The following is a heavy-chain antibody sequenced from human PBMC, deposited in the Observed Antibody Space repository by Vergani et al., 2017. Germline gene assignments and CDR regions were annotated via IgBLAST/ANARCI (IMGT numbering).Heavy chain of an antibody. CDR3: ARLSYDTTPYLQGGYDC. Sequence: EVQLVESGGGVIQPGGPVRPSCAASGFTFSACPMTWVRQPPGKGLEWVSAISARYPSTYYADSVKGRFTISRDNSKNMLYLQMNSLRAEDTAVYYCARLSYDTTPYLQGGYDCWGQGTLVSVSS. D-gene: IGHD3-22*01. CDR2: ISARYPST. CDR1: GFTFSACP. V-gene: IGHV3-23*04. J-gene: IGHJ4*02.